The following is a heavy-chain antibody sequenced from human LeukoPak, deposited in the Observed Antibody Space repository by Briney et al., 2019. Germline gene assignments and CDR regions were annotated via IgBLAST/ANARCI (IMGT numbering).Heavy chain of an antibody. CDR2: IYSGGGT. J-gene: IGHJ3*02. D-gene: IGHD2-21*01. CDR1: GFTFSNYW. CDR3: AREIVGTAGAFDI. Sequence: GGSLRLSCAASGFTFSNYWMSWVRQAPGKGLEWVSVIYSGGGTYYADSVKGRFTISRDNSKNTLYLQMNSLRAEDTAVYYCAREIVGTAGAFDIWGQGTMVTVSS. V-gene: IGHV3-53*01.